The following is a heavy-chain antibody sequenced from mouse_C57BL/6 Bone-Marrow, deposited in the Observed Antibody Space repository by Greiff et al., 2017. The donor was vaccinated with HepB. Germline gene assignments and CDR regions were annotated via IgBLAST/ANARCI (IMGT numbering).Heavy chain of an antibody. Sequence: VQLQQSGAELVKPGASVKLSCKASGYTFTSYWMHWVKQRPGRGLEWIGRIDPNSGGTKYNEKFKSKATLTVDKPSSTAYMQLSSLTSEDSAVYYGARADYYGSSYHWYFDVWGTGTTVTVSS. J-gene: IGHJ1*03. CDR3: ARADYYGSSYHWYFDV. D-gene: IGHD1-1*01. V-gene: IGHV1-72*01. CDR1: GYTFTSYW. CDR2: IDPNSGGT.